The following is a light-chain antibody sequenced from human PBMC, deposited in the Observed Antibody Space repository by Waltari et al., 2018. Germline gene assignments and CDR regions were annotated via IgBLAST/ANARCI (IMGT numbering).Light chain of an antibody. Sequence: EIVLTQSPANLSLSPGERATLSCRASQSVSTYFAWYQQKSGLPPRLLIYDASTGATDIPARFSGSGSGTDFTLTISSLEPEDFAVYYCQQRYDWPLTFGGGTKMEIK. CDR2: DAS. V-gene: IGKV3-11*01. J-gene: IGKJ4*01. CDR1: QSVSTY. CDR3: QQRYDWPLT.